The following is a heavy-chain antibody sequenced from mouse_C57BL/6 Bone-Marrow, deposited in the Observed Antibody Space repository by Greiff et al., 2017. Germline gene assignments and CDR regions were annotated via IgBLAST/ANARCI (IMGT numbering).Heavy chain of an antibody. CDR1: GFSFSDYG. J-gene: IGHJ2*01. V-gene: IGHV5-17*01. D-gene: IGHD3-3*01. Sequence: DVMLVESGGGLVKPGGSLILSCAASGFSFSDYGLHWVRQAPEKGLEWVAYISSGSSTIYYADTVKGRFTISRDNAKNTLFLQMTSLRSEDTAMYYCARYLGDNWDQGTTHTVSS. CDR2: ISSGSSTI. CDR3: ARYLGDN.